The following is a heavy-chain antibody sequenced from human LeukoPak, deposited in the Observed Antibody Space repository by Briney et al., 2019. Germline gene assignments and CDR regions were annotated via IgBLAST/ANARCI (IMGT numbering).Heavy chain of an antibody. J-gene: IGHJ4*02. Sequence: ASVRVSCKASGYTFNTYAMNWVRQAPGQGPEWMGWINTNTGNPTYAQGFTGRFVFSLDTSVSTAYLQISSLKAEDTAVYYCATSPGIAAPSGYYFDHWGQGTLVTVSS. CDR2: INTNTGNP. D-gene: IGHD6-13*01. V-gene: IGHV7-4-1*02. CDR1: GYTFNTYA. CDR3: ATSPGIAAPSGYYFDH.